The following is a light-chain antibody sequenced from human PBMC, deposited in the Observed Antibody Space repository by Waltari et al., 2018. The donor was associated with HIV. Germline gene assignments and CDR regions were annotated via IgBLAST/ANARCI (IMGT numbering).Light chain of an antibody. J-gene: IGLJ1*01. CDR3: CAYAAGHVSYV. CDR1: TSDVGSYNY. CDR2: DVS. V-gene: IGLV2-11*01. Sequence: QSALTQPPSVSGSPGQSVTISCTGSTSDVGSYNYVSWYQQYPGKAPKLSIFDVSQRPSGVPERFSGSRSGNTASLTISGLQTEDEADYFCCAYAAGHVSYVFGTG.